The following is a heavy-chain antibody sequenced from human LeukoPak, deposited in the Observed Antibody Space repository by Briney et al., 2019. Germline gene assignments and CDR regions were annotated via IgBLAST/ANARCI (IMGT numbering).Heavy chain of an antibody. CDR3: ARGGVVVVAANGFDY. Sequence: PGGSLRLSCAASGFTFSSYAMHWVRQAPGKGLEYVSAISSNGGSTYYANSVKGRFTISRDNSKNTLYLQMGSLRAEDMAVYYCARGGVVVVAANGFDYWGQGTLVTVSS. CDR2: ISSNGGST. D-gene: IGHD2-15*01. J-gene: IGHJ4*02. CDR1: GFTFSSYA. V-gene: IGHV3-64*01.